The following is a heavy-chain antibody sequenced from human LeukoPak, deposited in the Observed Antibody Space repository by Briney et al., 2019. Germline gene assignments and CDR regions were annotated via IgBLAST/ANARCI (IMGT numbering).Heavy chain of an antibody. D-gene: IGHD3-3*01. Sequence: PGGSLRLSCAASGFTFSSYAMSWVRQAPGKGLEWVSAISGSGGSTYYADSVKGRFTISRDDSKNTLYLQMNSLRAEDTAVYCCAKGHLLRFLEWLSYFDYWGQGTLVTVSS. CDR1: GFTFSSYA. V-gene: IGHV3-23*01. CDR2: ISGSGGST. J-gene: IGHJ4*02. CDR3: AKGHLLRFLEWLSYFDY.